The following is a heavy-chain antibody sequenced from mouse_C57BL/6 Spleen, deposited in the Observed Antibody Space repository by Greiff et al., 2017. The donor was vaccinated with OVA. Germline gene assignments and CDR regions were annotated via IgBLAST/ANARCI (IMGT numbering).Heavy chain of an antibody. CDR2: ISSGSSTI. D-gene: IGHD3-2*02. CDR1: GFTFSDYG. J-gene: IGHJ2*01. Sequence: DVKLVESGGGLVKPGGSLKLSCAASGFTFSDYGMHWVRQAPEKGLEWVAYISSGSSTIYYADTVKGRFTISRDNAKNTLFLQMTSLRSEDTAMYYCAREAGYYFDYWGQGTTLTVSS. CDR3: AREAGYYFDY. V-gene: IGHV5-17*01.